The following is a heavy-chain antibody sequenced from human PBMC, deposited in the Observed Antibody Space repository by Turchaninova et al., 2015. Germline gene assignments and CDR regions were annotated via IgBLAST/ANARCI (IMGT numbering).Heavy chain of an antibody. Sequence: GGSLRLSCVVSGFSFSSYAMSWVRQAPGKGLEWVSSISVSGDSTFYADSVKGRFTISRYNSKNMLYVQMNSLRAEDTAVYYCVKVGYCSGGTCYGSRDYWGQGTLVTVSS. CDR2: ISVSGDST. CDR1: GFSFSSYA. D-gene: IGHD6-19*01. CDR3: VKVGYCSGGTCYGSRDY. V-gene: IGHV3-23*01. J-gene: IGHJ4*02.